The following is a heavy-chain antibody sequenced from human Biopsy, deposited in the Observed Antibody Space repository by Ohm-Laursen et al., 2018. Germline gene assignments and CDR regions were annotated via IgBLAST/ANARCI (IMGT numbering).Heavy chain of an antibody. CDR3: AGATSGTSLYDP. CDR1: GASISSAAYH. Sequence: TLSLTCIVSGASISSAAYHWSWIRQLPGKGLKWIGYISHSGSTSYNPSLRSLVTISTDTSTNQFSLKVRSVTAADTAMYYCAGATSGTSLYDPWGQGILVTVSS. D-gene: IGHD6-13*01. J-gene: IGHJ5*02. V-gene: IGHV4-31*01. CDR2: ISHSGST.